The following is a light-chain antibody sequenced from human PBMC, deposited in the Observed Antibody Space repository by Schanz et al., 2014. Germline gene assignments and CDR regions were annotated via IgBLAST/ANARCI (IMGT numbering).Light chain of an antibody. CDR2: DVS. J-gene: IGLJ3*02. CDR3: NSFTSSHTLV. V-gene: IGLV2-14*01. Sequence: QSVLTQPASVSGSPGQSITISCTGTSSDVGGYNYVSWYQQHPGKAPKLMIYDVSNRPSGVSNRFSGSKSGNTASLTISGLQAEDEADYYCNSFTSSHTLVFGGGTKLTVL. CDR1: SSDVGGYNY.